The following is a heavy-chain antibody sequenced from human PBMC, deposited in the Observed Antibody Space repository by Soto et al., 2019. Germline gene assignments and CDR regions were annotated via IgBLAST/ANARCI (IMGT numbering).Heavy chain of an antibody. D-gene: IGHD1-26*01. CDR2: IIPIFGTA. Sequence: SVKVSCKASGGTFSSYAISWVRQAPGQGLEWMGGIIPIFGTANYAQKFQGRVTITADESTSTAYMELSSLRSEDTAVYYCARVDSGSYYVSYYYGMDVWGQGTTVTVSS. CDR1: GGTFSSYA. CDR3: ARVDSGSYYVSYYYGMDV. J-gene: IGHJ6*02. V-gene: IGHV1-69*13.